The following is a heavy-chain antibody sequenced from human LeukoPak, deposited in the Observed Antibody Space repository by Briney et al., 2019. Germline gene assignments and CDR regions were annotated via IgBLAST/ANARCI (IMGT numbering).Heavy chain of an antibody. V-gene: IGHV3-30*02. CDR2: IRRDGDVI. D-gene: IGHD6-6*01. CDR3: AREPEYSSSGDNDY. CDR1: GFTFSSFG. Sequence: GGSLRLSCEASGFTFSSFGMHWVRQAPGKGLEWVAFIRRDGDVIYYADSVKGRFTISRDNAKNSLYLQMNSLRAEDTAVYYCAREPEYSSSGDNDYWGQGTLVTVSS. J-gene: IGHJ4*02.